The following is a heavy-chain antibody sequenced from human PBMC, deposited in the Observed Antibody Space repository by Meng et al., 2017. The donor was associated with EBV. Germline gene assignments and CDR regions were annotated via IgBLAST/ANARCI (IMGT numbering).Heavy chain of an antibody. Sequence: GQLVQPGSELKRPGASVKGSCKASGYTFRNYAINWMRQVPGQGLEWMGWINTYSGKATYAQGFTGRFVFSLDTPVTTAHLQISGLKTEDSAVYYCARGVEENGSHYPFDSWGQGTLVTVSS. J-gene: IGHJ4*02. D-gene: IGHD1-1*01. CDR2: INTYSGKA. V-gene: IGHV7-4-1*02. CDR3: ARGVEENGSHYPFDS. CDR1: GYTFRNYA.